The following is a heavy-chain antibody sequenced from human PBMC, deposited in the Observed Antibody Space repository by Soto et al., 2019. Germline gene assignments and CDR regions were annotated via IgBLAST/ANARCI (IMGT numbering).Heavy chain of an antibody. CDR1: GDTFTSYD. V-gene: IGHV1-8*01. CDR2: MNPNSGNT. CDR3: ARGLIHRGLLATH. J-gene: IGHJ4*02. D-gene: IGHD4-17*01. Sequence: QVQLVQSGAEVKKPGASVKVSCKASGDTFTSYDISWVRQAPGQGLEWLGRMNPNSGNTGYSENFQGRVSMTRDTSISTAYMELTSLRSDDTAVYYCARGLIHRGLLATHWGQGTPVTVSS.